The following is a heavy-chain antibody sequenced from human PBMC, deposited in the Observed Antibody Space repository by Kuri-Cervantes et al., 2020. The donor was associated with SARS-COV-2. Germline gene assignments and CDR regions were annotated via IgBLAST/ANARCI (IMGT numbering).Heavy chain of an antibody. J-gene: IGHJ6*04. V-gene: IGHV4-61*02. CDR1: GVSVTGGTYY. CDR2: IYTSGST. D-gene: IGHD5-12*01. Sequence: LRLSCAVSGVSVTGGTYYWAWIRQPAGKGLEWIGRIYTSGSTNYNPSLKSRVTMSVDTSKNQFSLKLSFVTAADTAVYYCAREPDVNRGYSGYDGFLDVWGKGTTVTVSS. CDR3: AREPDVNRGYSGYDGFLDV.